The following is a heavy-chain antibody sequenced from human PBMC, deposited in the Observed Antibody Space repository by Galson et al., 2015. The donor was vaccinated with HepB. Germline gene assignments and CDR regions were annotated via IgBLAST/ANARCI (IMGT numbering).Heavy chain of an antibody. D-gene: IGHD2-2*02. CDR2: FDPEDGET. Sequence: SVKVSCKVSGSTLTELSMHWVRQAPGKGLEWMGGFDPEDGETIYAQKFQGRVTMTEDTSTGTAYMELSSLRSGDTAVYYCATAIDCSSTSCYTRGGWFDPWGQGTLVTVSS. CDR1: GSTLTELS. J-gene: IGHJ5*02. CDR3: ATAIDCSSTSCYTRGGWFDP. V-gene: IGHV1-24*01.